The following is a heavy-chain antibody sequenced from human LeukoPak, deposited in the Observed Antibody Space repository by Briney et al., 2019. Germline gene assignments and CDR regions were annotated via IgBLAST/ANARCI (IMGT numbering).Heavy chain of an antibody. V-gene: IGHV4-4*07. J-gene: IGHJ5*02. CDR3: ARETRGAIAVAVTVLWFDP. D-gene: IGHD6-19*01. CDR1: GGSISSYY. Sequence: PSETLSLTCTVSGGSISSYYWSWIRQPAVKGLEWIGRIYTSGSTNYNPSLKSRVTVSVDTSKNQFSLKLSSVTAADTAVYYCARETRGAIAVAVTVLWFDPWGQGTLVTVSS. CDR2: IYTSGST.